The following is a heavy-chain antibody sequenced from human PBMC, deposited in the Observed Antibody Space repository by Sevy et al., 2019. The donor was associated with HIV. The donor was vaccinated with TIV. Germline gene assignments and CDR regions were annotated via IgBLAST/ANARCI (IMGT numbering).Heavy chain of an antibody. CDR2: IYSGGST. J-gene: IGHJ6*03. CDR1: GFTVSSNY. D-gene: IGHD3-10*01. CDR3: ARCGSGSYYMSRDYYYYMDV. Sequence: GGSLRLSCAASGFTVSSNYMSWVRQAPGKGLEWVSVIYSGGSTYYADSVKGRFTISRDNSKNTLYLQMNSLRAEDTAVYYGARCGSGSYYMSRDYYYYMDVWGKGTTVTVSS. V-gene: IGHV3-53*01.